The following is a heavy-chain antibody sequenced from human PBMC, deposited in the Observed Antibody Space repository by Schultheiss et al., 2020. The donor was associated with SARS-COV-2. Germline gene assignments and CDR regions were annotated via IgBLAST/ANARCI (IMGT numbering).Heavy chain of an antibody. V-gene: IGHV3-66*01. J-gene: IGHJ4*02. Sequence: GGSLRLSCAASGFTFSSYAMNWVRQAPGKGLEWVSVIYSGGSTYYADSVKGRFTISRDNSKNTLYLQMNSLRAEDTAVYYCARCTKDSSGYEVLLDYWGQGTLVTVSS. D-gene: IGHD3-22*01. CDR3: ARCTKDSSGYEVLLDY. CDR1: GFTFSSYA. CDR2: IYSGGST.